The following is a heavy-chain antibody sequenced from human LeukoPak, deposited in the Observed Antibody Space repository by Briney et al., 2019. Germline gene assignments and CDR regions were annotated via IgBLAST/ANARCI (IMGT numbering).Heavy chain of an antibody. Sequence: SETLSLTCAVYGGSFSGYYWSWIRQPPGKGLEWIGEINHSGSTNYNPSLKSRVTISVDTSKNQFSLKLSSVTAADTAVYYCARVPHISSGLDYWGQGTLVTVSS. J-gene: IGHJ4*02. CDR3: ARVPHISSGLDY. D-gene: IGHD3-22*01. V-gene: IGHV4-34*01. CDR2: INHSGST. CDR1: GGSFSGYY.